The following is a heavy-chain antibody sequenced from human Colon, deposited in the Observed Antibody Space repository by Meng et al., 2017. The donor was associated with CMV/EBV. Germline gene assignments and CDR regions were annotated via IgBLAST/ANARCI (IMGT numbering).Heavy chain of an antibody. CDR3: AGGSYQAWELLHY. Sequence: QVQLPQCAAGLFKPSANLPRTSAGYGGSCREYSWSWIRHPPGMGLELIGEIRHRGSTSYSYNSSLNSRITISIDTSKNQFSLELTSVTASDTAVYYCAGGSYQAWELLHYWGQGTLVTVSS. J-gene: IGHJ4*02. D-gene: IGHD1-26*01. CDR1: GGSCREYS. CDR2: IRHRGSTSY. V-gene: IGHV4-34*01.